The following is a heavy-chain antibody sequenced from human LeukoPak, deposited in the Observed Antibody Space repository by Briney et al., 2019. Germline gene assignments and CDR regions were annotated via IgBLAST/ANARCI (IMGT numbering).Heavy chain of an antibody. CDR2: IRYDGSNK. CDR1: GFTFSSFG. CDR3: AKGYSSSENY. D-gene: IGHD6-13*01. Sequence: GGSLRLSCAASGFTFSSFGMHWVGQAPAKGLEWVAFIRYDGSNKYYADSVKGRFTISRDNSKNTLYLQMNSLRAEDTAVYYCAKGYSSSENYWGQGTLVTVSS. V-gene: IGHV3-30*02. J-gene: IGHJ4*02.